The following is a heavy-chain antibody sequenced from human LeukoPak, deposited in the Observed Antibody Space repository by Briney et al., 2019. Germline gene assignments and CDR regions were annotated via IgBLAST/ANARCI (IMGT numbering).Heavy chain of an antibody. J-gene: IGHJ4*02. V-gene: IGHV3-53*01. Sequence: GGSLRLSCAASGFTVSSNYMSWVRQAPGKGLEWVSVIYSGGSTYYADSVKGRFTISRDDSKNTLYLQMNSLRAEDTAVYYCARAEKATIFDYWGQGTLVTVSS. D-gene: IGHD5-24*01. CDR1: GFTVSSNY. CDR2: IYSGGST. CDR3: ARAEKATIFDY.